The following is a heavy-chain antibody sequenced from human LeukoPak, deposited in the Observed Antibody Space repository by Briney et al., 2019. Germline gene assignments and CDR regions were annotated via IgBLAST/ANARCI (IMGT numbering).Heavy chain of an antibody. D-gene: IGHD2-15*01. CDR3: AKQLGYCSDGSCYFPY. V-gene: IGHV3-23*01. Sequence: GGSLRLSCAASGFTFNNYAMSWVRQAPGKGLEWVSAISNNGGYTYYADSVQGRFTISRDNSKSTLCLQMNSLRAEDTAVYYCAKQLGYCSDGSCYFPYWGQGTLVTVSS. CDR1: GFTFNNYA. J-gene: IGHJ4*02. CDR2: ISNNGGYT.